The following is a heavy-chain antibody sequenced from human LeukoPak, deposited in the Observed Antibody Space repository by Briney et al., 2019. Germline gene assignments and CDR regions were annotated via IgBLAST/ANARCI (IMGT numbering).Heavy chain of an antibody. V-gene: IGHV4-31*03. D-gene: IGHD5-24*01. CDR1: GGSISSGGYY. CDR3: ARERTPDGPDY. J-gene: IGHJ4*02. Sequence: PSETLSLTCTVSGGSISSGGYYWSWIRQHSGKGLEWIGYIYYSGSTYYNPSLKSRVTISVDTSKNQFSLKLSSVTAADTAVYYCARERTPDGPDYWGQGTLVTVSS. CDR2: IYYSGST.